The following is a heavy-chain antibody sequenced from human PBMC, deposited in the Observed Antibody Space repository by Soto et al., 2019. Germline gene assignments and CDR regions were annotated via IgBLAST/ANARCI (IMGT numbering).Heavy chain of an antibody. Sequence: ASVKVSCKASGYTFTSYGISWVRQAPGQGLEWMGWISAYNGNTNYAQKLQGRVTMTTDTSTSTAYMELRSLRSDDTAVYYCARDFDYDSSGYYGDWFDPWGQGTLVTVS. D-gene: IGHD3-22*01. V-gene: IGHV1-18*04. CDR1: GYTFTSYG. CDR2: ISAYNGNT. J-gene: IGHJ5*02. CDR3: ARDFDYDSSGYYGDWFDP.